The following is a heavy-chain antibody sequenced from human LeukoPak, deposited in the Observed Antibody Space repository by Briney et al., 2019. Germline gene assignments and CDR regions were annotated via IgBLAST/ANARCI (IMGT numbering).Heavy chain of an antibody. V-gene: IGHV3-21*01. CDR1: GFTFNQFG. D-gene: IGHD6-13*01. CDR3: ARDYSSPGNFDY. J-gene: IGHJ4*02. CDR2: ISSSSSYI. Sequence: GGSLRLSCAASGFTFNQFGMHWVRQAPGKGLEWVSSISSSSSYIYYADSVKGRFTISRDNAKNSLYLQMNSLRAEDTAVYYCARDYSSPGNFDYWGQGTLVTVSS.